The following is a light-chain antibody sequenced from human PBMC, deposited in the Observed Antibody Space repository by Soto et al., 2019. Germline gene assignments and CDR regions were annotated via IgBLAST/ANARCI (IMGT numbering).Light chain of an antibody. CDR1: SSDIGDYDY. CDR2: DVT. J-gene: IGLJ2*01. Sequence: QSALTQPASVSGSPGQSITISCTGTSSDIGDYDYVSWYQHLPGKAPKLLIFDVTHRPSGVSDRFSGSKSGNTASLTISGVRPEDEADYYCCSYTDIALDVVFGGGTKVTGL. V-gene: IGLV2-14*01. CDR3: CSYTDIALDVV.